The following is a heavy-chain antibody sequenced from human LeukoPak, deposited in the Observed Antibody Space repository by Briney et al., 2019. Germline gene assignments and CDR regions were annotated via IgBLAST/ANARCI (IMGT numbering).Heavy chain of an antibody. CDR3: ATQPGARLFLLP. V-gene: IGHV4-39*01. CDR2: IYYSRTT. J-gene: IGHJ5*02. D-gene: IGHD6-25*01. CDR1: GDSISSSSSY. Sequence: SETLSLTCTVSGDSISSSSSYWGWMRQPPGEGLEWIGSIYYSRTTYYNTSLQSRVTISVDTSKNQFSLRPNSVTPAAPPAHPCATQPGARLFLLPGSPGTLVTASS.